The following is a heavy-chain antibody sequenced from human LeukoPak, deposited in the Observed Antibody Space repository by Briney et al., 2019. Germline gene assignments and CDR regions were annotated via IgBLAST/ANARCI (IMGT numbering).Heavy chain of an antibody. D-gene: IGHD3-16*01. CDR3: ARRGEVPFNWFDP. CDR1: GGTFSSYA. J-gene: IGHJ5*02. V-gene: IGHV1-69*06. CDR2: IIPIFGTA. Sequence: GASVKVSCKASGGTFSSYAISWVRQAPGQGLEWMGGIIPIFGTANYAQKFQGRVTITADKSTSTAYMELSSLRSEDTAVYYCARRGEVPFNWFDPWGQGTLVTVSS.